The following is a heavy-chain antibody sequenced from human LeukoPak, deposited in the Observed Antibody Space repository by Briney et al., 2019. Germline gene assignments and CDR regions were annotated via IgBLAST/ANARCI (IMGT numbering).Heavy chain of an antibody. J-gene: IGHJ4*02. D-gene: IGHD6-13*01. CDR2: IYHSGST. CDR3: ARDDGSSWYYFDY. Sequence: PSETLSLTCTVSGYSISSGYYWGWIRQPPGKGLEWIGNIYHSGSTYYNPSLKSRVTMSVDTSKNQFSLKLSSVTAADTAVYYCARDDGSSWYYFDYWGQGTLVTVSS. V-gene: IGHV4-38-2*02. CDR1: GYSISSGYY.